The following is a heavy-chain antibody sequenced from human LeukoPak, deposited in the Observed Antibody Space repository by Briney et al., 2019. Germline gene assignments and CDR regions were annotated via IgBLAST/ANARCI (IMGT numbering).Heavy chain of an antibody. CDR3: ARDKSGRQQLVYYYYYGMDV. V-gene: IGHV1-2*02. CDR2: INPNSGGT. CDR1: GYTFTGYY. Sequence: GASVKVSCKASGYTFTGYYMHWVRQAPGQGLEWMGWINPNSGGTNYAQKLQGRVTMTRDTSISTAYMELSRLRPDDTAVYYCARDKSGRQQLVYYYYYGMDVWGQGTTVTVSS. D-gene: IGHD6-13*01. J-gene: IGHJ6*02.